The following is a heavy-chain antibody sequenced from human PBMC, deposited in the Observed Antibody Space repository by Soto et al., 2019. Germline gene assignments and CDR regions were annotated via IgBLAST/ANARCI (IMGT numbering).Heavy chain of an antibody. CDR2: INPSGGST. J-gene: IGHJ6*02. V-gene: IGHV1-46*01. Sequence: ASVKVSCKASGYTFTSYGISWVRQAPGQGLEWMGIINPSGGSTSYAQKFQGRVTMTRDTSTSTVYMELSSLRSEDTAVYYCARWGLGYCSSTSCYANTHYGMDVWGQGTTVTVSS. CDR1: GYTFTSYG. CDR3: ARWGLGYCSSTSCYANTHYGMDV. D-gene: IGHD2-2*01.